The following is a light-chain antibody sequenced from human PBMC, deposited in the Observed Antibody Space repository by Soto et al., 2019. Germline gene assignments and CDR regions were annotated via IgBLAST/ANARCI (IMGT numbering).Light chain of an antibody. CDR1: QSVGSNY. Sequence: EIVLTQSPGTLSLSPGERATLSCRASQSVGSNYLAWYQQKPGQAPRLLIYDASNRATGIPARFSGSGSGTDFTLTISSLEPEDFAVYYCQQRSNWPTWTFGQGTKVEIK. CDR3: QQRSNWPTWT. V-gene: IGKV3-11*01. CDR2: DAS. J-gene: IGKJ1*01.